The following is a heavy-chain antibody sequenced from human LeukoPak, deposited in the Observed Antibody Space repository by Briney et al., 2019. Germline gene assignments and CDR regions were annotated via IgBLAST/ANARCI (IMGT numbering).Heavy chain of an antibody. D-gene: IGHD6-19*01. Sequence: GGSLRLSCAASGFSFTYYGFIWVRQTPGKGLEWVSSISGSDSSTYYADSVKGRFTTSRDNSKNTLYLQMNGLRAEDTAVYYCARGDGSGWYGYWGQGTLVTVSS. CDR3: ARGDGSGWYGY. V-gene: IGHV3-23*01. CDR1: GFSFTYYG. CDR2: ISGSDSST. J-gene: IGHJ4*02.